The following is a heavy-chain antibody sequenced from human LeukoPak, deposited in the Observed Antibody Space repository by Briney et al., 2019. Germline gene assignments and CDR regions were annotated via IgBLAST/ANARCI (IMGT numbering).Heavy chain of an antibody. CDR3: AKESLSPIFGVVIIQKYYFDY. Sequence: GRSLRLSCAASGFTFSSYAMHWVRQAPGKGLEWVAVISYDGSNKYYADSVKGRFTISRDNSKNTLYLQMNSLRAEDTAVYYCAKESLSPIFGVVIIQKYYFDYWGQGTLVTVSS. CDR1: GFTFSSYA. CDR2: ISYDGSNK. D-gene: IGHD3-3*01. J-gene: IGHJ4*02. V-gene: IGHV3-30*04.